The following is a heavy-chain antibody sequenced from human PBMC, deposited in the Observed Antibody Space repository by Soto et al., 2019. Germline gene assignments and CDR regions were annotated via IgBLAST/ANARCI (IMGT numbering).Heavy chain of an antibody. J-gene: IGHJ6*02. CDR1: GYTFTSYA. CDR2: INAGNGNT. Sequence: ASVKVSCKASGYTFTSYAMHWVRQAPGQRLEWMGWINAGNGNTKYSQKFQGRVTITRDMSTSTAYMELSSLRSEDTAVYYCAADRGYCSGGSCYYDYYGMDVWGQGTTVTVSS. CDR3: AADRGYCSGGSCYYDYYGMDV. D-gene: IGHD2-15*01. V-gene: IGHV1-3*01.